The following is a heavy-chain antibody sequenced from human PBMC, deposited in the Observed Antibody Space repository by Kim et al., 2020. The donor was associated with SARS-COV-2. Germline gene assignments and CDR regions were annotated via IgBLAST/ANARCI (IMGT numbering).Heavy chain of an antibody. J-gene: IGHJ6*02. Sequence: GGCLRLSCAASGFTFSHYAMNWVRQVSGKGLDWVSSVVGGGSSAYYADSVKGRFTISRDNSKNILYLQMNSLRAEDTAIYYCAKVRAGAYGMDVWGQGTAVTVSS. CDR2: VVGGGSSA. V-gene: IGHV3-23*01. CDR3: AKVRAGAYGMDV. CDR1: GFTFSHYA. D-gene: IGHD1-26*01.